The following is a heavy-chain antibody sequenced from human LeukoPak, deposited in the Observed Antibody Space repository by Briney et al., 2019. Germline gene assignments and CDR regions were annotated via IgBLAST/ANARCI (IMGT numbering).Heavy chain of an antibody. V-gene: IGHV3-66*01. CDR1: GFTVSSNY. J-gene: IGHJ4*02. CDR2: IYSGGST. D-gene: IGHD3-22*01. CDR3: AGSNYYDSSGYYLRFDY. Sequence: PGGSLRLSCAASGFTVSSNYMSWVRQAPGKGLEWVSVIYSGGSTYYADSVKGRFTISRDNSKNTLYLQMNSLRAEDTAVYYCAGSNYYDSSGYYLRFDYWGQGTLVTVSS.